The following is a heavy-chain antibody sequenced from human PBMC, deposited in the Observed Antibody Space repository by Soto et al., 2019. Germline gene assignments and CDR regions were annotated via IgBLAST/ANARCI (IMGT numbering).Heavy chain of an antibody. CDR1: GYSFTHFE. V-gene: IGHV1-3*04. CDR3: ARGLTRLDY. Sequence: QVQLVQSGPEVKQPGASVRISCQASGYSFTHFEMHWVRQAPGQRLEWMGWINTGNGDTKYSQKFQGRVTFTRDTSARTAYLDLDGLTSDDTSFYFCARGLTRLDYWGQGTLVTVSS. J-gene: IGHJ4*02. D-gene: IGHD7-27*01. CDR2: INTGNGDT.